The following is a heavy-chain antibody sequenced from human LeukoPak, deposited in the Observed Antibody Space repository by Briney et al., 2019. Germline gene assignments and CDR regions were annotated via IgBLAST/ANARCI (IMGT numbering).Heavy chain of an antibody. D-gene: IGHD5-24*01. V-gene: IGHV4-39*01. Sequence: PSETLSLTCTVSGGSISSSSYYWGWIRQPPGKGLEWIGSIYYSGSTYYNPSLKSRVTISVDTSKNQFSLKLSSVTAADTAVYYCARRGRMATTYYYYGMDVWGQGTTVTVSS. CDR2: IYYSGST. CDR3: ARRGRMATTYYYYGMDV. CDR1: GGSISSSSYY. J-gene: IGHJ6*02.